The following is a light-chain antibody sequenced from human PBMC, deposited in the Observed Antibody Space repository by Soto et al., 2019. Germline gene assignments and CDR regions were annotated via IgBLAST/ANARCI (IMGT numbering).Light chain of an antibody. CDR3: QHYNSYSEA. J-gene: IGKJ1*01. V-gene: IGKV3D-15*01. Sequence: EIVLTQSPATLSLSPGERATLSCRSSQSVSMHLAWYQQKPGQAPRLLIYGAFNRATGIPARFSGSGSGTEFTLTISSLQPDDFATYYCQHYNSYSEAFGQGTKVDIK. CDR2: GAF. CDR1: QSVSMH.